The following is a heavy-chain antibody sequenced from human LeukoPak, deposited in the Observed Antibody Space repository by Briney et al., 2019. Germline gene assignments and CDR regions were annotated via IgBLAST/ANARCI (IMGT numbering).Heavy chain of an antibody. CDR2: IKQDGSEK. CDR1: GFTFSTYW. Sequence: PGGSLSLSCAASGFTFSTYWMSWVRQAPGKGLEWVANIKQDGSEKYYLDSLKGRFTISRDNAKNSLYLQMNSLTAEDTAIYYCARSLRVAVAASYWGQGTLVTVSS. V-gene: IGHV3-7*01. D-gene: IGHD6-19*01. CDR3: ARSLRVAVAASY. J-gene: IGHJ4*02.